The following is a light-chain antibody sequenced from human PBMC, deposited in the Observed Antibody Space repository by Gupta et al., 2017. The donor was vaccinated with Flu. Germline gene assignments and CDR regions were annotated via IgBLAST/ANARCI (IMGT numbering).Light chain of an antibody. CDR2: LAS. CDR1: QSLLHSNGYTY. CDR3: MQALQTPYS. Sequence: DFVMTQSILYMPVTTGEQASICCRSSQSLLHSNGYTYLDWYLQKPGQSPQLLIYLASKRASGVPDRFSGSGSGTDFTLKISRVEAEEVGVYYCMQALQTPYSFGQGTKVEVK. V-gene: IGKV2-28*01. J-gene: IGKJ2*03.